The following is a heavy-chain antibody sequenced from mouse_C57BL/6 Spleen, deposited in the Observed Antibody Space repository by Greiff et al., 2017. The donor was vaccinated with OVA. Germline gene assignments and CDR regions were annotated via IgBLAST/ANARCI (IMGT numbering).Heavy chain of an antibody. CDR1: GYTFTSYW. J-gene: IGHJ1*03. Sequence: VQLVESGAELVKPGASVKLSCKASGYTFTSYWMHWVKQRPGRGLEWIGRIDPNSGGTKYNEKFKSKATLTVDKPSSTAYMQLSSLTSEDSAVYYCARDYYGSSYAYFDVWGTGTTVTVSS. CDR3: ARDYYGSSYAYFDV. CDR2: IDPNSGGT. D-gene: IGHD1-1*01. V-gene: IGHV1-72*01.